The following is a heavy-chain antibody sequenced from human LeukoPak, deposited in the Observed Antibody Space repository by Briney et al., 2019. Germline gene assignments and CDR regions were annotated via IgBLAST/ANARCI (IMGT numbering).Heavy chain of an antibody. J-gene: IGHJ4*02. CDR1: GFTFSSYA. CDR3: AKDLGFGEFSAGY. V-gene: IGHV3-23*01. CDR2: ISGSGGST. Sequence: GGSLRLSCAASGFTFSSYAMSWVRQAPGKGLEWVSAISGSGGSTYYADSVKGRFTISRDNSRNTLYLQMNSLRAEDTAVYYCAKDLGFGEFSAGYWGQGTLVTVSS. D-gene: IGHD3-10*01.